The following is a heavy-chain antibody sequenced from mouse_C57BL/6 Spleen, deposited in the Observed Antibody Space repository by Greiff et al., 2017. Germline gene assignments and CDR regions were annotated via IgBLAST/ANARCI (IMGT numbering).Heavy chain of an antibody. Sequence: QVQLQQPGTELVKPGDSVKLSCKASGYTFTSYWMHWVKQRPGQGLEWIGNINPRNGGTNYNEKFKSKATLTVDKSSSTAYMQLSSLTSEDSAVYYCAGFTTVVDYFDYWGQGTTLTVSS. CDR1: GYTFTSYW. D-gene: IGHD1-1*01. CDR2: INPRNGGT. J-gene: IGHJ2*01. V-gene: IGHV1-53*01. CDR3: AGFTTVVDYFDY.